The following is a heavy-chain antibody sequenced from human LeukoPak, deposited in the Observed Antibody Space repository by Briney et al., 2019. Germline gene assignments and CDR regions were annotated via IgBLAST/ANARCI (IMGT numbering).Heavy chain of an antibody. V-gene: IGHV3-23*01. Sequence: GGSLRLSCVASGFTFSNYAMSWVRQAPGKGLEWVSAITGSGGITYYADSVKGRFTISRDNSKNTLYLQMNSLRAEDTAVYYCAKWGDYDVLTGYYDPDYWGQEPWSPSPQ. CDR2: ITGSGGIT. J-gene: IGHJ4*01. CDR1: GFTFSNYA. CDR3: AKWGDYDVLTGYYDPDY. D-gene: IGHD3-9*01.